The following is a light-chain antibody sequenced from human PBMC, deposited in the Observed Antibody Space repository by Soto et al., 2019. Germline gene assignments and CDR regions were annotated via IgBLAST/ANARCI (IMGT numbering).Light chain of an antibody. V-gene: IGKV1-5*03. CDR1: QSIGIW. CDR3: SWT. Sequence: IQMTQSPSTLSASVGDRVAITCRASQSIGIWLAWYQKKPGKAPRFLIYKASTLQTGVPSRFSGSGSGTEFTRTISSLQHYDFATYDYSWTFGQGTKVEIK. CDR2: KAS. J-gene: IGKJ1*01.